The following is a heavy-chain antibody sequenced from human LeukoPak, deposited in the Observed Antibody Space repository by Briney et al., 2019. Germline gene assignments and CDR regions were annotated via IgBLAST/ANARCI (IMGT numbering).Heavy chain of an antibody. D-gene: IGHD4-17*01. CDR2: IYYSGST. Sequence: SQTLSLTCTVSGGSISSGGYYWSWIRQHPGKGLEWIGYIYYSGSTYYNPSLKSRVTISVDTSKNQFSLKLSSVTAADTAVYYCARSRRDCGDYVVGFDPWGQGTLVTVSS. CDR3: ARSRRDCGDYVVGFDP. V-gene: IGHV4-31*03. CDR1: GGSISSGGYY. J-gene: IGHJ5*02.